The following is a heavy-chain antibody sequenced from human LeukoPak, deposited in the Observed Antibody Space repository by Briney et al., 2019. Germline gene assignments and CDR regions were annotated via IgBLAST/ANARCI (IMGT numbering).Heavy chain of an antibody. CDR3: ARDLVVVVPAAIPYYYYYMDV. CDR2: IIPIFGTA. CDR1: GGTFSSYA. J-gene: IGHJ6*03. D-gene: IGHD2-2*01. V-gene: IGHV1-69*05. Sequence: SVKVSCKASGGTFSSYAISWVRQAPGQGLEWMGRIIPIFGTANYAQKFQGRVTITKDESTSTAYMELRRMRAEDKAVYYCARDLVVVVPAAIPYYYYYMDVWGKGTTVTVSS.